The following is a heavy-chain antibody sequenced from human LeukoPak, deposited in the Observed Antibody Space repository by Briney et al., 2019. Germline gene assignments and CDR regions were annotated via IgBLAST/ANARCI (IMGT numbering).Heavy chain of an antibody. CDR2: INHSGST. Sequence: MTSETLSLTCAVYGVSFSGYYWSWIRQPPGKGLEWIGEINHSGSTNYNPSLKSRVTISVDTSKNQFSLKLSSVTAADTAVYYCQITMVRGVILGDDAFDIWGQGTMVTVSS. V-gene: IGHV4-34*01. J-gene: IGHJ3*02. CDR1: GVSFSGYY. CDR3: QITMVRGVILGDDAFDI. D-gene: IGHD3-10*01.